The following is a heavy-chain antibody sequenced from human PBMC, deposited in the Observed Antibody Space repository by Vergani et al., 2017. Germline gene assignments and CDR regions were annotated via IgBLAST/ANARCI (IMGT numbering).Heavy chain of an antibody. CDR2: IIPIFGTA. Sequence: QVQLVQSGAEVKKPGSSVKVSCKASGGTFSSYAISWVRQAPGQGLEWMGGIIPIFGTANYAQKFQGRVTITADESTSTAYMELSSLRSEDTAVYYCAGWDSSSFSLGGLYAFDVWGQGTMVTVSS. J-gene: IGHJ3*01. CDR3: AGWDSSSFSLGGLYAFDV. D-gene: IGHD6-13*01. CDR1: GGTFSSYA. V-gene: IGHV1-69*01.